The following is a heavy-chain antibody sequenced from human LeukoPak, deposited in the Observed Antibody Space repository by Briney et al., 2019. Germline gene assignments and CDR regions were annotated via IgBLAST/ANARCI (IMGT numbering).Heavy chain of an antibody. Sequence: GASVKVSCKVSGDTLTELSMHWVRQAPGKGLECMGGIDPEDGETIYAQKFQGRVTMTEDTSTDTAYMELSSLRSEDTAVYYCATASSIAASGWFDPWGQGTLVTVSS. CDR3: ATASSIAASGWFDP. CDR2: IDPEDGET. D-gene: IGHD6-6*01. J-gene: IGHJ5*02. V-gene: IGHV1-24*01. CDR1: GDTLTELS.